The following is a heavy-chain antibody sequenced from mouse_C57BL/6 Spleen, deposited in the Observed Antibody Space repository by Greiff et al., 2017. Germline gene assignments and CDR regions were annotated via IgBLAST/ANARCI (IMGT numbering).Heavy chain of an antibody. Sequence: EVKLVESGGGLVKPGGSLKLSCAASGFTFSSYAMSWVRQTPEKRLEWVATISDGGSYTYYPDNVKGRFTISRDNAKNNLYLQMSHLKSEDTAMYYCASLDPISYDYDGGFDYWGQGTTLTVSS. D-gene: IGHD2-4*01. V-gene: IGHV5-4*03. CDR1: GFTFSSYA. CDR2: ISDGGSYT. CDR3: ASLDPISYDYDGGFDY. J-gene: IGHJ2*01.